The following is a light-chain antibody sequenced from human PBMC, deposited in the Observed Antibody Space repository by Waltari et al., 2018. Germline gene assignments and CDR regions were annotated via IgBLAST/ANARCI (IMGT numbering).Light chain of an antibody. V-gene: IGLV1-40*01. Sequence: QSVLTQPPSVSGAPGQRVTISCTGSSSNIGAGYDLHWYQHLPRTAPKLLIYGNSNRPSGVPDRFSGSKSGTSASLAISGLQAEDEADYYCQSYDRSLSGYVFGSGTKVTVL. CDR3: QSYDRSLSGYV. CDR2: GNS. J-gene: IGLJ1*01. CDR1: SSNIGAGYD.